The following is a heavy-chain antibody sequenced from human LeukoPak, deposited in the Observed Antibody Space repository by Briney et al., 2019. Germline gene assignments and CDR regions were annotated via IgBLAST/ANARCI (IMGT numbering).Heavy chain of an antibody. CDR2: IYYTGST. CDR3: ARWDDSAWAFGN. V-gene: IGHV4-59*01. Sequence: SETLSLTCTVSDGSISSSYWSWIRQPPGKGLEWIGYIYYTGSTNYNPSLKSRVTISLDTSKNQFSLKLSSVTAADTAVYYCARWDDSAWAFGNWGPGTLATVSS. J-gene: IGHJ4*02. CDR1: DGSISSSY. D-gene: IGHD6-19*01.